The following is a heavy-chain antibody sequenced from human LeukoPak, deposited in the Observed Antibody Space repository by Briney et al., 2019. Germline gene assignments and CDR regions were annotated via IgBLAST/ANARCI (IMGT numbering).Heavy chain of an antibody. CDR1: SYSISSGCL. V-gene: IGHV4-38-2*01. J-gene: IGHJ4*02. CDR3: ARQGCSGGSCYS. CDR2: IYHSGST. D-gene: IGHD2-15*01. Sequence: PSETLSLTCAVSSYSISSGCLWGWIRQPPGKGLEWIGSIYHSGSTYYNPSLKSRVTISVDTSKNQFSLKLSSVTAADTAVYYCARQGCSGGSCYSWGQGTLVTVSS.